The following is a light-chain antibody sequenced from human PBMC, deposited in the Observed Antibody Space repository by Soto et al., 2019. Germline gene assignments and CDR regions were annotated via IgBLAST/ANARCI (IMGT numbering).Light chain of an antibody. CDR1: SSDVGLYNY. CDR3: SSYTTSTTVV. Sequence: QSALTQPASVSGSPGQSITISCTGTSSDVGLYNYVSWYQQHPGKAPKLLIYEVTKRPSGVSNRFSGYKSGNTASLTISGLQAEDEADYYCSSYTTSTTVVFGGGTKLTVL. J-gene: IGLJ3*02. V-gene: IGLV2-14*01. CDR2: EVT.